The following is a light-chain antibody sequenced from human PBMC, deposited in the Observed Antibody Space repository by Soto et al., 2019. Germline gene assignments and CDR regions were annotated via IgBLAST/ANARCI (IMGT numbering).Light chain of an antibody. CDR1: QSVSSN. CDR3: HQYNNWPPWT. Sequence: EIVMTQSPATVSLSPGERATLSCKASQSVSSNLAWYQQKPGQAPRLLIYGASTRATGIPARFSGSGSGTEFTLTISSLQSEDYAVYYCHQYNNWPPWTFGQGTKVDIK. J-gene: IGKJ1*01. CDR2: GAS. V-gene: IGKV3-15*01.